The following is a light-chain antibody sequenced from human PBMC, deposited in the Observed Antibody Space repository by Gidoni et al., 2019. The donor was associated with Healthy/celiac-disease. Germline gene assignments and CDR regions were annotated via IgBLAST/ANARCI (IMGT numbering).Light chain of an antibody. Sequence: QSVLTQPPSGSGAPGQRVTISCTGGSSNIGAGYDVHWYQQLPGTAPKLLIYGNSNRPSGVPDRFSGSKSGTSASLAITGLQAEDEADYYCQSYDSSLSALVFGGGTKLTVL. CDR2: GNS. CDR3: QSYDSSLSALV. V-gene: IGLV1-40*01. J-gene: IGLJ2*01. CDR1: SSNIGAGYD.